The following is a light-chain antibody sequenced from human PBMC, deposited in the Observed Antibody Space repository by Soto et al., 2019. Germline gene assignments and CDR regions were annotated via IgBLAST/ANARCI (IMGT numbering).Light chain of an antibody. CDR1: SSDVGGYKY. Sequence: QSAPTQPPSASGSPGQSVTISCTGTSSDVGGYKYVSWYQQHPGKAPKLMISEVSKRPSGVPDRFSGSKSGNTASLTVSGLQAEDEADYYCSSFAGNNNLVFGGGTKLTVL. CDR2: EVS. V-gene: IGLV2-8*01. CDR3: SSFAGNNNLV. J-gene: IGLJ2*01.